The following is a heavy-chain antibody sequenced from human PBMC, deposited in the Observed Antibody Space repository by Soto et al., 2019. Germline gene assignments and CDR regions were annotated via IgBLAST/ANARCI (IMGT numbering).Heavy chain of an antibody. D-gene: IGHD3-22*01. J-gene: IGHJ4*02. CDR2: INHSGST. CDR3: ARTLYVSSGYTFGYFDF. V-gene: IGHV4-34*01. CDR1: GGSFSGYY. Sequence: PSETLSLTCAVYGGSFSGYYWTWIRQPPGTGLEWIGEINHSGSTNYNPSLKSRVTISVDTSKNQFSLKLTSVTAADTAVYYCARTLYVSSGYTFGYFDFWGQGTQVTVSS.